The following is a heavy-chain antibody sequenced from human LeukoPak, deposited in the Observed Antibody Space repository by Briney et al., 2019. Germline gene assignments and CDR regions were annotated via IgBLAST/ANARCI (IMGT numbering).Heavy chain of an antibody. CDR3: AREAWLRFLPPPYNWFDP. J-gene: IGHJ5*02. Sequence: ASVKVSCKASGYTFTSYYMHWVRQAPGQGLEWMGIINPSGGSTRYAQKFQGRVTMTSDTSTSTVYIELSSLRSDATAVYYCAREAWLRFLPPPYNWFDPWGQGTLVTVSS. CDR1: GYTFTSYY. V-gene: IGHV1-46*01. D-gene: IGHD5-12*01. CDR2: INPSGGST.